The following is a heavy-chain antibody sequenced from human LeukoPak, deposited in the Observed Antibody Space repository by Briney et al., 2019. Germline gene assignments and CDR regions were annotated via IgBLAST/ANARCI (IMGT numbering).Heavy chain of an antibody. V-gene: IGHV3-23*01. D-gene: IGHD2-15*01. CDR1: GFTFSSYG. CDR3: AKNSGGTCYSHLDY. Sequence: GGSLRLSCAASGFTFSSYGMTWVRQAPGKGLEWVSGISGSGGSTYYKDSVKGRFTISRDNSKNTLYLQMNSLRAEDTAVYYCAKNSGGTCYSHLDYWGQGTLVTVSS. J-gene: IGHJ4*02. CDR2: ISGSGGST.